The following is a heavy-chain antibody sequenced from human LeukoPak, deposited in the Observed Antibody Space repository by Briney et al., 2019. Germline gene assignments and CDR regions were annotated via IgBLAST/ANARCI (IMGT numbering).Heavy chain of an antibody. CDR2: ISGYNGNT. CDR1: GYTFTSYG. J-gene: IGHJ5*02. V-gene: IGHV1-18*01. Sequence: ASVKVSCKASGYTFTSYGISWVRQAPGQGLEWMGWISGYNGNTNYAQKLQGGVTMTTDTSTTTAYMELRSLRSDDTAVYYCAGFGYCSSTSCRSWFDPWGQGTLVTVSS. D-gene: IGHD2-2*01. CDR3: AGFGYCSSTSCRSWFDP.